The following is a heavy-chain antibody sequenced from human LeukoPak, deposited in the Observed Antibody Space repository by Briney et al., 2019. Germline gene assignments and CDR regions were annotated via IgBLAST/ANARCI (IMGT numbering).Heavy chain of an antibody. D-gene: IGHD1-1*01. V-gene: IGHV1-69*01. CDR1: GGSVTNYA. Sequence: SVKVSCKASGGSVTNYAISWVRQAPGQGLEWMGGIIPLFRTSSYAQKFQGRLTITADESTSTVYMELRNLRSEDTAMFYCARDQGPKRNWIDAGDAFDPWGQGTLVTVSS. J-gene: IGHJ5*02. CDR3: ARDQGPKRNWIDAGDAFDP. CDR2: IIPLFRTS.